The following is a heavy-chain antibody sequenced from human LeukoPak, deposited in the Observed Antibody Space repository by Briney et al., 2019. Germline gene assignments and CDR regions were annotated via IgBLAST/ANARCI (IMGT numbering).Heavy chain of an antibody. CDR2: IYYSGST. J-gene: IGHJ4*02. CDR3: ARTRYYYNSRSYGAPYYFDY. D-gene: IGHD3-10*01. Sequence: SETLSLTCAVSGGSISSNSYYWGWIRQPPGKGLEWIGSIYYSGSTYYNPSLKSRVTISVDTSKNQFSLKLSSVTTADTAVYYCARTRYYYNSRSYGAPYYFDYWGQGTLVTVSS. CDR1: GGSISSNSYY. V-gene: IGHV4-39*01.